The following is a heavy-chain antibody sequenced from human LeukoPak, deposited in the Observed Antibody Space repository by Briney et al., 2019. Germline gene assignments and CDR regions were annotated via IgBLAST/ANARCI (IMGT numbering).Heavy chain of an antibody. CDR2: IIGSGGST. V-gene: IGHV3-23*01. D-gene: IGHD2-15*01. CDR1: GFTFSSYA. J-gene: IGHJ4*02. CDR3: AKDYCSGGSCYSGFDY. Sequence: GGSLRLSCAASGFTFSSYAMSWVRQAPGKGLEWVSAIIGSGGSTYYADSVKGRFTISRDNSKNTLYLQMNSLRAEDTAVYYCAKDYCSGGSCYSGFDYWGQGTLVTVSS.